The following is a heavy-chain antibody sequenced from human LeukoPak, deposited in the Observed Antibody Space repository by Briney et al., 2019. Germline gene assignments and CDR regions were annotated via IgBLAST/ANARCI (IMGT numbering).Heavy chain of an antibody. J-gene: IGHJ6*04. CDR3: AELGITMIGGV. D-gene: IGHD3-10*02. CDR2: ISSSGSTI. Sequence: GSLRLSCAASGFTFSSYEMNWVRQAPGKGLEWVSYISSSGSTIYYADTVKGRFTISRDNAKNSLYLQMNSLRAEDTAVYYCAELGITMIGGVWGKGTTVTISS. V-gene: IGHV3-48*03. CDR1: GFTFSSYE.